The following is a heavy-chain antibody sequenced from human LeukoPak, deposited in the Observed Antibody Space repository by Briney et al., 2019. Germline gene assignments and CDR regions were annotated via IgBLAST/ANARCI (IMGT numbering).Heavy chain of an antibody. CDR2: ISSSSSSSI. CDR1: GFTFSRYS. D-gene: IGHD3-22*01. V-gene: IGHV3-48*02. J-gene: IGHJ4*02. Sequence: GGSLRLSCAASGFTFSRYSINWVRQAPGKGLEWVSYISSSSSSSIYYADSVKGRFTISRDNAKNSLYLQMNSLRDEDTAVYYCARVFSSGYPYFDYWGQGALVTVSS. CDR3: ARVFSSGYPYFDY.